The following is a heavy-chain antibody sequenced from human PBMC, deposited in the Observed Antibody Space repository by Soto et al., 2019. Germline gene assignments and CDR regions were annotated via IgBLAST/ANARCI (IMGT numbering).Heavy chain of an antibody. CDR1: GGTLSDHG. CDR2: PIPVFNTA. Sequence: QVQLEQSGAEVKKPGSSVKISCKASGGTLSDHGVSWLRQAPGQGLDWVGGPIPVFNTATYAPKFQGRVTIAADKSTNIAYMELGSLRSDDTAFYYCARGVYGSGNYYTGPSAFDIWGQGTLVIVSS. V-gene: IGHV1-69*06. CDR3: ARGVYGSGNYYTGPSAFDI. J-gene: IGHJ3*02. D-gene: IGHD3-10*01.